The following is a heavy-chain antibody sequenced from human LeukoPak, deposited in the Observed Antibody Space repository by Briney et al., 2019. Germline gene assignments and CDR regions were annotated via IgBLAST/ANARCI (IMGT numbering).Heavy chain of an antibody. V-gene: IGHV4-59*01. CDR1: GGSISSYY. CDR3: ARATYYDFWSGYYTGIGVFGCYYMDV. J-gene: IGHJ6*03. D-gene: IGHD3-3*01. CDR2: IYYSGST. Sequence: SETLSLTCTVSGGSISSYYWSWIRQPPGKGLEWIGYIYYSGSTNYNPSLKSRVTISVDTSKNQFSLKLSSVTAADTAVYYCARATYYDFWSGYYTGIGVFGCYYMDVWGKGTTVTVSS.